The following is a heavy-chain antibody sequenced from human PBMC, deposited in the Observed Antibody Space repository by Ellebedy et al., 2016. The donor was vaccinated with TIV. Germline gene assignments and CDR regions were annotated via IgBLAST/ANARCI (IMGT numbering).Heavy chain of an antibody. CDR2: ISGSGGNT. J-gene: IGHJ4*02. CDR3: ARDSEDAGPALDY. CDR1: GLTFSSHA. Sequence: PGGSLRLSCAASGLTFSSHAMSWVRQAPGKGLEWVSSISGSGGNTYYADSVKGRFTISRDNSKDTLYLQMNSLRAEDTALYFCARDSEDAGPALDYWGQGTLVTVSS. V-gene: IGHV3-23*01. D-gene: IGHD2-15*01.